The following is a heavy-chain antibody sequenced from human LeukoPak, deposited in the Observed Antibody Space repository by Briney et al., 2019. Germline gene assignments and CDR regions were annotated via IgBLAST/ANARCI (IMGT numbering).Heavy chain of an antibody. CDR3: ARAPSEIGGYYPEYFRH. CDR1: GFTFSTYW. D-gene: IGHD3-22*01. J-gene: IGHJ1*01. Sequence: GGSLRLSCAASGFTFSTYWMHWVRQAPGKGQVLVSRIKSDGSTNYADSVKGRFTISRDNAKNTVSLQMNSLRPEDTGVYYCARAPSEIGGYYPEYFRHWGQGTLVNVSS. V-gene: IGHV3-74*01. CDR2: IKSDGST.